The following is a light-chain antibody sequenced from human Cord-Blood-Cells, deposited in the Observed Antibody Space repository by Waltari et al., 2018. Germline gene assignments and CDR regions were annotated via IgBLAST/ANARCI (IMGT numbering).Light chain of an antibody. CDR2: EVS. CDR1: SSDVGGYNY. CDR3: SSYAGSNNLV. J-gene: IGLJ2*01. V-gene: IGLV2-8*01. Sequence: QSALTQPPSASGSPGQSVPISCTGTSSDVGGYNYVSWYQQHPGKAPKLMIYEVSKRSSGVPDRFSGSKSGNTASLTVSGLQAEDEADYYCSSYAGSNNLVFGGGTKLTVL.